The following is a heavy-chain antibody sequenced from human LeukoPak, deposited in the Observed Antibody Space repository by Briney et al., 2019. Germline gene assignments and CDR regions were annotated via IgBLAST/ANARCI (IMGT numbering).Heavy chain of an antibody. CDR1: GFTFSSYA. Sequence: GGSLRLSCAASGFTFSSYAMSWVRQAPGKGLEWVSAISGSGGSTYYADSVKGRFTISRDNSKNTLYLQMNSLRAEDTAVYYCARDPYGGHRFDPWGQGTLVTVSS. J-gene: IGHJ5*02. CDR3: ARDPYGGHRFDP. V-gene: IGHV3-23*01. CDR2: ISGSGGST. D-gene: IGHD4-23*01.